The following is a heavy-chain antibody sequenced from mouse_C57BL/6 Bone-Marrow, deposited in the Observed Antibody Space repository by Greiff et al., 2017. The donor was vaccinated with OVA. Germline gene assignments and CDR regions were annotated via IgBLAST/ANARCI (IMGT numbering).Heavy chain of an antibody. CDR3: TRCYGRGFAY. D-gene: IGHD2-1*01. Sequence: VQVVESGAELVRPGASVTLSCKASGYTFTDYEMHWVKQTPVHGLEWIGAIDPETGGTAYNQKFKGKAILTADKSSSTAYMELRSLTSEDSAVYYCTRCYGRGFAYWGQGTLVTVAA. CDR2: IDPETGGT. V-gene: IGHV1-15*01. J-gene: IGHJ3*01. CDR1: GYTFTDYE.